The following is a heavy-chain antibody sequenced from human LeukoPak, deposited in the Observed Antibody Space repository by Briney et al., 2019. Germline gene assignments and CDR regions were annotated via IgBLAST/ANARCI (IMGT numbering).Heavy chain of an antibody. CDR1: GGSISSYY. V-gene: IGHV4-4*07. J-gene: IGHJ3*02. Sequence: NPSETLSLTCTVSGGSISSYYWSWIRQPAGKGLEWIGRIYTSGSTNYNPSLKSRVTMSVDTSKNQFSLKLSSVTAADTAVYYCARERLNVLLWFGENDAFDIWGQGTMVTVS. CDR3: ARERLNVLLWFGENDAFDI. D-gene: IGHD3-10*01. CDR2: IYTSGST.